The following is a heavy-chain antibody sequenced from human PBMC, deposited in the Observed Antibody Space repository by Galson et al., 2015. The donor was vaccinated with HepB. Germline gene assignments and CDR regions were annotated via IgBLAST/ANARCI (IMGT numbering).Heavy chain of an antibody. V-gene: IGHV3-53*01. CDR2: VYSTGAT. Sequence: SLRLSCAASGVTVGNNFFNWVRQAPGKGLEWVSLVYSTGATHYADSVKGRFTISKDSSKNILYLQMNSLRPEDTAKYYCARDGNRGGAWGQGTLVTVSS. CDR1: GVTVGNNF. D-gene: IGHD1-1*01. CDR3: ARDGNRGGA. J-gene: IGHJ5*02.